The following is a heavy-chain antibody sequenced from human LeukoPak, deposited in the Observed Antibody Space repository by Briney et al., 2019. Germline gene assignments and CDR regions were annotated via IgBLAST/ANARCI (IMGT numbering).Heavy chain of an antibody. Sequence: GGSLRLSCAASGFAFSTCTMHWVRQAPGKGLEYVSAINSNGGSTYYANSVKGRFTISRDNSKNTLHLHMGSLRAEDMAVYYCAREVDGSGTFDYWGQGALVTVSS. CDR2: INSNGGST. D-gene: IGHD3-10*01. CDR3: AREVDGSGTFDY. V-gene: IGHV3-64*01. CDR1: GFAFSTCT. J-gene: IGHJ4*02.